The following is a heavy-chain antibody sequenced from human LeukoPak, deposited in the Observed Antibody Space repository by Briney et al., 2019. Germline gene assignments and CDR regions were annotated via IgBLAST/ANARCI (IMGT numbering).Heavy chain of an antibody. CDR2: IDWDDDK. J-gene: IGHJ5*02. D-gene: IGHD6-19*01. V-gene: IGHV2-70*11. CDR3: ARISVAGTGAWFDP. CDR1: GFSLSTSGMC. Sequence: SGPTLVNPTQTLTLTCTFSGFSLSTSGMCVSWIRQLPGKALEWLARIDWDDDKYYSTSLKTRLTISKDTSKNQVVLTMTNMDPVDTATYYCARISVAGTGAWFDPWGQGTLVTVSS.